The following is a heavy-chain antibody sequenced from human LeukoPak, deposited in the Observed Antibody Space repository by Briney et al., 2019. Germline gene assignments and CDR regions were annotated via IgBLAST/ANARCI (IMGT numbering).Heavy chain of an antibody. CDR3: AKDYYGVSDY. CDR2: INQDGSEK. D-gene: IGHD4-17*01. J-gene: IGHJ4*02. CDR1: GFTFSSDW. V-gene: IGHV3-7*01. Sequence: PGGSLRLSCAVSGFTFSSDWMSWVRQAPGKGLEWVANINQDGSEKYYADSVKGRFTISRDNAKNSLYLQMNSLRAEDTAVYYCAKDYYGVSDYWGQGTLVTVSS.